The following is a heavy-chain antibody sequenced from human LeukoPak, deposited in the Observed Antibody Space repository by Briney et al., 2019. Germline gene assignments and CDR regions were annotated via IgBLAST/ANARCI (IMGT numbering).Heavy chain of an antibody. Sequence: PGGSLRLSCAASGFTFSSYEMSWVRQAPGKGLEWVSYITSSGNTIYYGDSVKGRFTISRDNAKNSLYLKMNSLRAEDTAVYYCARLTTMTTAGGPFDYWGQGTLVTVSS. CDR3: ARLTTMTTAGGPFDY. D-gene: IGHD4-17*01. V-gene: IGHV3-48*03. CDR1: GFTFSSYE. J-gene: IGHJ4*02. CDR2: ITSSGNTI.